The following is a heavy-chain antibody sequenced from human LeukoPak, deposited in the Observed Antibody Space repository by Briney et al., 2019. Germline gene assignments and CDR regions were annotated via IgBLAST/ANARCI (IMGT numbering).Heavy chain of an antibody. CDR3: ARGTYYYEF. CDR2: MNQLGNEK. J-gene: IGHJ4*02. V-gene: IGHV3-7*04. Sequence: GGSLTLSCAASKFNFSSYWMSWLRPAPGKGLEWVAYMNQLGNEKNYLDSVKGRFTISRDNAKNSLYLQMNSLRAEDTAVYYCARGTYYYEFWGQGTLVTVSS. D-gene: IGHD3-16*01. CDR1: KFNFSSYW.